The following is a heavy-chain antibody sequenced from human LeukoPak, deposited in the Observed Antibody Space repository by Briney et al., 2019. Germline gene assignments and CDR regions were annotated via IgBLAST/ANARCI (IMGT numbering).Heavy chain of an antibody. J-gene: IGHJ6*04. CDR2: ISSSGSTI. CDR1: GFTFSSYE. Sequence: PGGSLGLSCAASGFTFSSYEMNWVRQAPGEGLEWVSYISSSGSTIYYADSVKGRFTISRDNAKNSLYLPMNSLRAEDTAVYYCARESQYGMDVWGKGTTVTVSS. CDR3: ARESQYGMDV. V-gene: IGHV3-48*03.